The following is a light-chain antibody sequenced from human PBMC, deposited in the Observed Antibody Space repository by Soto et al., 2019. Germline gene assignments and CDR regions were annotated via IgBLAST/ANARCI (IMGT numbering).Light chain of an antibody. CDR3: QQLNSFPFT. V-gene: IGKV1-9*01. J-gene: IGKJ3*01. CDR1: QGISGY. CDR2: AAS. Sequence: IQLTQSPSSLSASVGDRVTITCRASQGISGYLAWYQQKPGRAPKLLIYAASTLQSGVPSRFSGSGSGTDFTPTISSLQPEDFATYYCQQLNSFPFTFGPGTKVDIK.